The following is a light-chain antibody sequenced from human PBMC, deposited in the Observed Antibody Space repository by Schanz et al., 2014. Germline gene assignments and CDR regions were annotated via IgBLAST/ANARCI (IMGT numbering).Light chain of an antibody. V-gene: IGKV3-20*01. Sequence: EIVLTQSPGTLSLSPGERATLSCRASQSVHRNYLAWHQQKPGQAPRLLIYGASNRATGIPDRFSGSGSGTDFTLTISRLEPEDFAVYYCQQYGSSPLTFGQGTRLEIK. CDR3: QQYGSSPLT. CDR1: QSVHRNY. CDR2: GAS. J-gene: IGKJ5*01.